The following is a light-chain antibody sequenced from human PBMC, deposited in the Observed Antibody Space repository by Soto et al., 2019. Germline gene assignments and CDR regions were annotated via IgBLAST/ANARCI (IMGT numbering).Light chain of an antibody. CDR1: SGSIASYY. CDR2: EDN. CDR3: QSYDSSTVV. Sequence: NFMLTQPHSVSESPGKTVTISCTRSSGSIASYYVQWYQQRPGSAPTTVIFEDNQRPSGVPDRFSGSTDGSSNSASLTISGLQTEDEADYYCQSYDSSTVVFGGGTKLTVL. J-gene: IGLJ2*01. V-gene: IGLV6-57*04.